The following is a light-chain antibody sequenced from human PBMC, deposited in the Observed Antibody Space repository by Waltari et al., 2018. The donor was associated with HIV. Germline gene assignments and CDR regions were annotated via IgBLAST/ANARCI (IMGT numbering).Light chain of an antibody. J-gene: IGLJ3*02. V-gene: IGLV3-10*01. CDR3: YSTDSSDNYGV. CDR2: EDN. Sequence: SYELTQPPSVSVSPGQTARLPCSGDALPKRYTYWYQQKSGQAPVLVIHEDNKRPSGIPERFSGSSSGTMATLTINGAQVGDEADYYCYSTDSSDNYGVFGGGTKLTVL. CDR1: ALPKRY.